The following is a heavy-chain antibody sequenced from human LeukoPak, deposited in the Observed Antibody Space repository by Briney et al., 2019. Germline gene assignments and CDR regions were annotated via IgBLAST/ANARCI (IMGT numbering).Heavy chain of an antibody. V-gene: IGHV4-34*01. Sequence: PSETLSLTCTVSGGSISSYYWSWIRQPPGKGLEWIGEINHSGSTNYNPSLKSRVTISVDTSKNQFSLKLSSVTAADTAVYYCARGPMRWLVPRAFDIWGQGTMVTVSS. CDR1: GGSISSYY. CDR2: INHSGST. CDR3: ARGPMRWLVPRAFDI. D-gene: IGHD6-19*01. J-gene: IGHJ3*02.